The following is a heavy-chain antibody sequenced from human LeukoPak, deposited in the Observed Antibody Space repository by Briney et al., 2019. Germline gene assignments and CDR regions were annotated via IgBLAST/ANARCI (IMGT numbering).Heavy chain of an antibody. CDR1: GGSISSYY. CDR3: ARAQFGVVEGTGFDP. D-gene: IGHD3-3*01. Sequence: KPSETLSLTCTVSGGSISSYYWSWIRQPPGKGLEWIGYIYYSGSTNYNPSLKSRVTISVDTSKNQFSLKLSSVTAADTAVYYCARAQFGVVEGTGFDPWGQGTLVTVSS. J-gene: IGHJ5*02. CDR2: IYYSGST. V-gene: IGHV4-59*01.